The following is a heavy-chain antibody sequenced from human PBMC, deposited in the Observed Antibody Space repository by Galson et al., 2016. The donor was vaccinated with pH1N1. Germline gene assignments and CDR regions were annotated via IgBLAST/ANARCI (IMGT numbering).Heavy chain of an antibody. V-gene: IGHV3-23*01. Sequence: SLRLSCAASGFGFSSYAMSWVRQAPGKGLEWVSSVSGSGGHTYDADSVKGRFTISRDNSNSTLYLQMNSLRVEDTALYYCAKANFGGYDLDAFDIWGQGTMVTVSS. D-gene: IGHD5-12*01. CDR3: AKANFGGYDLDAFDI. CDR2: VSGSGGHT. J-gene: IGHJ3*02. CDR1: GFGFSSYA.